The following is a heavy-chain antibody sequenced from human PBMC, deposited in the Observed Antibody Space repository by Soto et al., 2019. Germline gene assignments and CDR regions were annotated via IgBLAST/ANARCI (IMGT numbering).Heavy chain of an antibody. CDR2: VYYTGTT. CDR3: ARALTTNWFDP. D-gene: IGHD4-4*01. V-gene: IGHV4-59*12. J-gene: IGHJ5*02. Sequence: SETLSLTCTVSGSPISSYYWSWFRQPPGQGLEWVGYVYYTGTTTYSPSLKSRVTISVDTSKNQFSLKLSSVTAADTAVYYCARALTTNWFDPWGQGTLVTVSS. CDR1: GSPISSYY.